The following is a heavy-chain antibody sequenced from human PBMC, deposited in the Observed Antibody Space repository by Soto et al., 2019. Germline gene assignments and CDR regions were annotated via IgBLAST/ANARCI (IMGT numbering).Heavy chain of an antibody. CDR3: ARETPRAKAGLNYFDP. J-gene: IGHJ5*02. Sequence: QVQLVQSGTEVKKPGASVKVSCKTSGYTFINFGIGWVRQAPGQGLEWMGWISPFNGHTHYAQKFQCRVSLTTDTSTSTAFLELRSLTYDDTAVYYCARETPRAKAGLNYFDPWGQGTLVTVSS. CDR1: GYTFINFG. CDR2: ISPFNGHT. D-gene: IGHD1-7*01. V-gene: IGHV1-18*01.